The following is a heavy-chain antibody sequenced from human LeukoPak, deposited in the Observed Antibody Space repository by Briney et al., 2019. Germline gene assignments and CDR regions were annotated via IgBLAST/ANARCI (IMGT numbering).Heavy chain of an antibody. J-gene: IGHJ4*02. Sequence: GGSLRLSCAASGFTFDDYAMHWVRQAPGKGLEWVSLISWDGYSSLYADSVRGRFTISRDNSITSLYLEMSSLRVEDAALYYCARDRTDSGSTILDFWGRGTLVTVSS. D-gene: IGHD6-13*01. CDR2: ISWDGYSS. CDR1: GFTFDDYA. CDR3: ARDRTDSGSTILDF. V-gene: IGHV3-43D*03.